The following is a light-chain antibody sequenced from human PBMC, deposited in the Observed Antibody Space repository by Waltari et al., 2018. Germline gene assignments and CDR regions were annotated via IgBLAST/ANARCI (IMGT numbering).Light chain of an antibody. V-gene: IGKV4-1*01. CDR2: WAS. J-gene: IGKJ5*01. Sequence: LHSSDNKNYLSWYQQKAGQPPKLLINWASTREFGVPDRFSGSGSGTDFTLTISSLQAEDVAVYYCQQYYSIPPVTFGQGTRLEI. CDR3: QQYYSIPPVT. CDR1: LHSSDNKNY.